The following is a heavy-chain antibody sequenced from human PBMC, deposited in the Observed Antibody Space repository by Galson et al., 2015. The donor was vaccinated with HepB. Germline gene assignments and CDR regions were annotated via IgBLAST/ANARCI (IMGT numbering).Heavy chain of an antibody. CDR3: ARDSSGRLDGHDAFDI. D-gene: IGHD6-19*01. CDR2: TYYRSKWYN. V-gene: IGHV6-1*01. J-gene: IGHJ3*02. Sequence: CAISGDSVSSNSAAWNWIRQSPSRGLEWLGRTYYRSKWYNDYAVSVKSRITINPDTSKNQFSLQLNSVTPEDTAVYYCARDSSGRLDGHDAFDIWGQGTMVTVST. CDR1: GDSVSSNSAA.